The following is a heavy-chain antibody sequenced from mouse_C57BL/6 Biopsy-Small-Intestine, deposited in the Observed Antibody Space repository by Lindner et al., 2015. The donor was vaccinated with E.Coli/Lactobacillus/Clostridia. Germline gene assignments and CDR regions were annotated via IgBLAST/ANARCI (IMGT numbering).Heavy chain of an antibody. CDR2: ILPGSGST. Sequence: VQLQESGAEVMKPGASVKLSCKATGYTISGSWIEWVKERPGHGLEWIGEILPGSGSTNYSEKFKDKATFTADASSNTAYMQLSSLTTEDSAIYYCARFPYYSDPYAMDYWGQGTSVTVSS. V-gene: IGHV1-9*01. D-gene: IGHD2-12*01. CDR1: GYTISGSW. J-gene: IGHJ4*01. CDR3: ARFPYYSDPYAMDY.